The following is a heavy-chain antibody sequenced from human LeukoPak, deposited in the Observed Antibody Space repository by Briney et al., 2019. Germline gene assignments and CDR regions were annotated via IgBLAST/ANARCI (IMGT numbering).Heavy chain of an antibody. J-gene: IGHJ4*02. CDR1: GGTFSSYA. CDR2: IIPIFGTA. V-gene: IGHV1-69*05. Sequence: SVKVSCKASGGTFSSYAISWVRQAPGQGLEWMGGIIPIFGTANYAQKFQGRVTITTDESTSTAYMELRSLTSDDTAVYYCARDLDGSGSYYTDYWGQGTLVTVSS. CDR3: ARDLDGSGSYYTDY. D-gene: IGHD3-10*01.